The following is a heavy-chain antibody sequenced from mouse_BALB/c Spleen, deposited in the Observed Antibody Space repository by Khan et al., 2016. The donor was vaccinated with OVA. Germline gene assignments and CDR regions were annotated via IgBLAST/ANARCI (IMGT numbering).Heavy chain of an antibody. Sequence: EVELVESGGGLVKPGGSLKLSCAASGFTFSSYTMSLIRQTPEKRLEWVATISSGGDNTYHPDSVKGRFTISRDNAKNNQYLQMSSLRSEDTALYYCARSNYGNFAYRCQGTLVPVSA. CDR3: ARSNYGNFAY. CDR2: ISSGGDNT. V-gene: IGHV5-9*03. J-gene: IGHJ3*01. D-gene: IGHD2-1*01. CDR1: GFTFSSYT.